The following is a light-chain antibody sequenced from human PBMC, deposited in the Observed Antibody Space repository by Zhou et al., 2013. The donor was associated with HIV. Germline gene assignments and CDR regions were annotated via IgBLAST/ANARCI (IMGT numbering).Light chain of an antibody. J-gene: IGKJ1*01. CDR3: QKYNSAPWT. CDR1: QGISNF. V-gene: IGKV1-27*01. Sequence: DIQMTQSPSSLSASVGDRVTITCRASQGISNFVAWYQQKPGKVPKVLIYAASTLHLGVPSRFSGSGSGTDFTLTISSLQSDDVATYYCQKYNSAPWTFGQGTKVEIK. CDR2: AAS.